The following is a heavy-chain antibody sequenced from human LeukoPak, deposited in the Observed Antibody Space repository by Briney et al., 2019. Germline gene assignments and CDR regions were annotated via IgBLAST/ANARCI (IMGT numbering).Heavy chain of an antibody. CDR2: IWYDGSNK. D-gene: IGHD6-13*01. J-gene: IGHJ4*02. CDR1: GFTFSSYG. Sequence: PGRSLRLSCAASGFTFSSYGMHWVRQAPGKGLEWVAVIWYDGSNKYYADSVKGRFTISRDNSKNTLYLQMNSLRGEDTAVYYCARGSSWYDYFDYWGQGTLVTVSS. CDR3: ARGSSWYDYFDY. V-gene: IGHV3-33*01.